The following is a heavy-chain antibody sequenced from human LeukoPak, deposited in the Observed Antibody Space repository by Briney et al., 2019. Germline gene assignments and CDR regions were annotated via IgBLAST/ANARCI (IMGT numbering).Heavy chain of an antibody. V-gene: IGHV1-8*01. Sequence: ASVKVSCKASGYTFTSYDINWVRQATGQGLEWMGWMNPNSGNTGYAQKFQGRVTMTRNTSISTAYMELSSLRSEDTAVYYCAKEAYDSRGYRYFDYWGQGTLVTVSS. J-gene: IGHJ4*02. D-gene: IGHD3-22*01. CDR2: MNPNSGNT. CDR1: GYTFTSYD. CDR3: AKEAYDSRGYRYFDY.